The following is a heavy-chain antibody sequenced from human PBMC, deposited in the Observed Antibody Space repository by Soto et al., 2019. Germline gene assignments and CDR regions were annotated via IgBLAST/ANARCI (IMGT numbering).Heavy chain of an antibody. D-gene: IGHD4-17*01. Sequence: EVQLVESGGGLVKPGGSLRLSCAASGFTFSSYSMNWVRQAPGKGLEWVSSISSSSSYIYYADSVKGRFTISRDNAKNSLYLQMNSLRAEDTAVYYCARAGATVLTRTHYYGMDVWGQGTTVTVSS. CDR1: GFTFSSYS. CDR2: ISSSSSYI. V-gene: IGHV3-21*01. J-gene: IGHJ6*02. CDR3: ARAGATVLTRTHYYGMDV.